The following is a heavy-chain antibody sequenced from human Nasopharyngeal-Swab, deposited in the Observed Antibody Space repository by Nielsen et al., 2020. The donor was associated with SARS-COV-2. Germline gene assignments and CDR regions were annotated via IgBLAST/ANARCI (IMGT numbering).Heavy chain of an antibody. J-gene: IGHJ4*02. V-gene: IGHV3-73*01. CDR2: IQNKGNTYAT. Sequence: GESLKISCAASGFTFSDSAIHWVRQASGKGLEWVGRIQNKGNTYATAYAASVKGRFIIFRDDPTNTAYLQMNSLKTEDTTVYYCTRCGGGCYSGRDYWGQGTLVTVSS. D-gene: IGHD2-15*01. CDR3: TRCGGGCYSGRDY. CDR1: GFTFSDSA.